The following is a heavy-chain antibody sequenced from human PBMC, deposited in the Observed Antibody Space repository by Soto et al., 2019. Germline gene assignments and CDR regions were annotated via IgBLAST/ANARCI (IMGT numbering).Heavy chain of an antibody. V-gene: IGHV4-30-2*01. J-gene: IGHJ5*02. D-gene: IGHD4-17*01. CDR2: IYHSGST. CDR1: GGSISSGGYS. CDR3: ATTTVTFFWGGFDP. Sequence: LSLTCAVSGGSISSGGYSWSWIRQPPGKGLEWIGYIYHSGSTYYNPSLKSRVTISVDRSKNQFSLKLSSVTAADTAVYYCATTTVTFFWGGFDPWGQGTLGTVSS.